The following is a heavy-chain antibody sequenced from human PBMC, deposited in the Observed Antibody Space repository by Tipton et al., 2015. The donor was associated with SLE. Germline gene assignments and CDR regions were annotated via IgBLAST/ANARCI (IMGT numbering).Heavy chain of an antibody. Sequence: TLSLTCAVYGGSFSGNYWSWIRQPPGKGLEWIGEINHSGSTNYNPSLKSRVTISVDTSKNQFSLKLSSVTAADTAVYYCAIRRGLYCSSTSCPVGFDPWGQGTLVTVSS. CDR2: INHSGST. J-gene: IGHJ5*02. D-gene: IGHD2-2*01. V-gene: IGHV4-34*01. CDR1: GGSFSGNY. CDR3: AIRRGLYCSSTSCPVGFDP.